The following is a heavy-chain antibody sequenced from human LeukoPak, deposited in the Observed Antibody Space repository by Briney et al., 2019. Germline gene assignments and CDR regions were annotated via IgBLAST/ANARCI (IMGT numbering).Heavy chain of an antibody. CDR2: IYSRGTT. CDR3: TRGDDFGDS. J-gene: IGHJ4*02. Sequence: GGSLRLPCAASGFTVSGTYMNWVRQPPGKGLEWVSLIYSRGTTYYADSVKGRFTISRDNSNNTLYLQMNSLRVDDTAMYYCTRGDDFGDSWGQGTLVTVSS. CDR1: GFTVSGTY. D-gene: IGHD4-17*01. V-gene: IGHV3-53*03.